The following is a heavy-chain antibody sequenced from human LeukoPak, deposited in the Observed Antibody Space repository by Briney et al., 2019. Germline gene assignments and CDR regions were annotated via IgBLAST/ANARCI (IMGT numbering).Heavy chain of an antibody. D-gene: IGHD1-1*01. CDR1: GFTLSSYA. J-gene: IGHJ4*02. Sequence: GGSLRLSCAASGFTLSSYAMSWVRQAPGKGLEWVADMSDTGNTYHAESVRGRFTISRDSSRNTLFLQMNRLRPEDAAIYYCARAPVTTCRGTFCYPFDYWGLGTLVTVSS. V-gene: IGHV3-23*01. CDR3: ARAPVTTCRGTFCYPFDY. CDR2: MSDTGNT.